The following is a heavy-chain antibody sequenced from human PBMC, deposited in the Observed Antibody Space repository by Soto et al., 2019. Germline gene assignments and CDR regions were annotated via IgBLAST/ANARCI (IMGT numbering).Heavy chain of an antibody. CDR1: GGSISSYY. CDR3: ARESFYDSGGFHGFDY. CDR2: IHYSGST. D-gene: IGHD3-22*01. V-gene: IGHV4-59*01. Sequence: AETLVLTCTISGGSISSYYWSWIRQPPGKGLEWIGYIHYSGSTNYNPSLKSRVTISVDTSKNQFSLKLSSVTAADTAVYYFARESFYDSGGFHGFDYWGQGTLVPVSS. J-gene: IGHJ4*02.